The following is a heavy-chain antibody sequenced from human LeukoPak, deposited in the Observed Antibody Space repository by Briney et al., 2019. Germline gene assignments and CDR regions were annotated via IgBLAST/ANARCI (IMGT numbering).Heavy chain of an antibody. D-gene: IGHD3-22*01. J-gene: IGHJ3*02. CDR3: ARDLGYYDSSGYYGLYAFDI. V-gene: IGHV3-30-3*01. CDR2: ISFDGNTI. Sequence: GGPLRLSCAASEFAFNTYAMHWVRQAPGKGLEWVAVISFDGNTIHYADSVKGRFTISRDNPKNTLYLQMNSLRTEDTAVYYCARDLGYYDSSGYYGLYAFDIWGQGTMVTVSS. CDR1: EFAFNTYA.